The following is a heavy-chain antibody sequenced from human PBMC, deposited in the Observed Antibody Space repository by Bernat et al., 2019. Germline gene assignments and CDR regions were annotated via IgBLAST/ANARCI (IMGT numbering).Heavy chain of an antibody. Sequence: QVQLVESGGGVVQPGRSLRLSCVASGFTFSSYGMHWVRQAPGKGLEWVAVIWYDGSNKYYADSVKGRFTISRDNAKNSLYLQMNSLRAEDTAVYYCARDDPYTAMVTHWGQGTLVTVSS. V-gene: IGHV3-33*01. CDR2: IWYDGSNK. CDR3: ARDDPYTAMVTH. CDR1: GFTFSSYG. J-gene: IGHJ4*02. D-gene: IGHD5-18*01.